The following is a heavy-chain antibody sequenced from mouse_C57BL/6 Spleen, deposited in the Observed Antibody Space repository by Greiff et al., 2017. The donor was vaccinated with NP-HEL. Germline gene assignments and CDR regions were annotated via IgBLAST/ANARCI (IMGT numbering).Heavy chain of an antibody. CDR1: GYTFTSYW. J-gene: IGHJ2*01. V-gene: IGHV1-59*01. D-gene: IGHD1-1*01. Sequence: QVQLQQPGAELVRPGTSVKLSCKASGYTFTSYWMHWVKQRPGQGLEWIGVIDPSDSYTNYNQKFKGKATLTVDTSSSTAYMQLSSLTSEDSAVYYCARTEYYYGSSPYYFDYWGQGTTLTVSS. CDR3: ARTEYYYGSSPYYFDY. CDR2: IDPSDSYT.